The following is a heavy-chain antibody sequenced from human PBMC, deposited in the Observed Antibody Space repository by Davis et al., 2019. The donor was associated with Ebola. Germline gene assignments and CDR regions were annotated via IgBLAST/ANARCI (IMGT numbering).Heavy chain of an antibody. V-gene: IGHV4-34*01. CDR3: ARRGYSYGYRAKFDP. CDR1: GGSFSGYY. CDR2: INHSGST. Sequence: SETLSLTCAVYGGSFSGYYWRWIRQPPGKGLEWIGEINHSGSTNYNPSLKSRVTISVDTSKNQFSLKLSSVTAADTAVYYCARRGYSYGYRAKFDPWGQGTLVTVSS. D-gene: IGHD5-18*01. J-gene: IGHJ5*02.